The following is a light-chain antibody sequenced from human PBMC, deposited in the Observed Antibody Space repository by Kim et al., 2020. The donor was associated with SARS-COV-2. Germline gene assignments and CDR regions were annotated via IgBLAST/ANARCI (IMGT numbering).Light chain of an antibody. CDR2: EVS. CDR3: SSYTGSSTLVV. Sequence: QSALTQPASVSGSPGQSITISCTGTSSDVVSYNYVSWYQQHPGKAPKLMIYEVSNRPSGVSNRFSGSKSGNTASLTISGLQTEDEADYYCSSYTGSSTLVVFGGGTQLTVL. V-gene: IGLV2-14*01. CDR1: SSDVVSYNY. J-gene: IGLJ2*01.